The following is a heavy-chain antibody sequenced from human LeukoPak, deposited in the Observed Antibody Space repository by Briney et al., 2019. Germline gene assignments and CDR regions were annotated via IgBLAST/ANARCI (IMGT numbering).Heavy chain of an antibody. J-gene: IGHJ4*02. D-gene: IGHD5-12*01. V-gene: IGHV3-23*01. Sequence: PGGSLRLSCAASGFTLSSHAMSWVRQAPGKGLEWVSAISGSGGSTYYADSVKGRFTISRDNSKNTLYLQMNSLRAEDTAVYYCAKVCAGCSGYAGFDYWGQGTLVTVSS. CDR2: ISGSGGST. CDR3: AKVCAGCSGYAGFDY. CDR1: GFTLSSHA.